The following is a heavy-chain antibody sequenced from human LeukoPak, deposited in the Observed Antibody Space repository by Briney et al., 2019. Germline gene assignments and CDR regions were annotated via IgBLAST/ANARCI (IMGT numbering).Heavy chain of an antibody. CDR1: GFSFSTYG. D-gene: IGHD2-2*01. J-gene: IGHJ4*02. V-gene: IGHV3-30*18. Sequence: GGALRLSCAASGFSFSTYGMRWVRQAPGKGLQWVAVISYDGSDKYYGDSVKGRFTVSGDNSKNTLYLQMNSLRAEDTAVYFCAKLGCSSTRCYINYWGQGTLVTVSS. CDR3: AKLGCSSTRCYINY. CDR2: ISYDGSDK.